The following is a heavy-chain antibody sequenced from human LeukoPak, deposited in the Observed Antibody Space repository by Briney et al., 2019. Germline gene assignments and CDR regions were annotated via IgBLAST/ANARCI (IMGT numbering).Heavy chain of an antibody. CDR2: ISSSSSYI. CDR1: GFTFSSYS. D-gene: IGHD2-2*01. V-gene: IGHV3-21*01. J-gene: IGHJ3*02. Sequence: TTGGSLRLSCAASGFTFSSYSMNWVRQAPGKGLEWASSISSSSSYIYYADSVKGRFTISRDNAKNSLYLQMNSLRAEDTAVYYCAIVVVPAEDYPDAFDIWGQGTMVTVSS. CDR3: AIVVVPAEDYPDAFDI.